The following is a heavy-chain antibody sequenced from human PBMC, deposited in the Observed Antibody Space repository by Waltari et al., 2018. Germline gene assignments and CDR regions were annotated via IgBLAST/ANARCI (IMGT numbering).Heavy chain of an antibody. D-gene: IGHD4-4*01. V-gene: IGHV3-30-3*01. CDR2: ISDDGSNK. CDR1: GFTFSSYP. CDR3: ARGGLHSYFDL. J-gene: IGHJ2*01. Sequence: QVQLVESGGGVVQPGRSLRLSCAASGFTFSSYPMHWVRQAPGKGREWVAVISDDGSNKYYADSVKGRFTISRDNSKNTLYLQMNSLRAEDTAVYYCARGGLHSYFDLWGRGTLVTVSS.